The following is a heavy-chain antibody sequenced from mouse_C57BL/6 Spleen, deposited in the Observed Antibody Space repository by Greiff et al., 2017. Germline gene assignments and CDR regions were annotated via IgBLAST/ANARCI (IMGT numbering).Heavy chain of an antibody. CDR3: AREDSSGDAMDY. CDR2: INPNNGGT. Sequence: EVQLQQSGPELVKPGASVKIPCKASGYTFTDYNMDWVKQSHGKSLEWIGDINPNNGGTIYNQKFKGKATLTVDKSSSTAYMELRSLTSEDTAVYYCAREDSSGDAMDYWGQGTSVTVSS. D-gene: IGHD3-2*02. V-gene: IGHV1-18*01. J-gene: IGHJ4*01. CDR1: GYTFTDYN.